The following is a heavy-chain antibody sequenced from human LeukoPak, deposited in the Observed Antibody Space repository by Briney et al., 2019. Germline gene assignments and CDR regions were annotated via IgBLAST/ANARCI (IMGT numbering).Heavy chain of an antibody. Sequence: SETLSLTCTVSGVSISSYYWSWIRQPPGKGLEWIGYISYNRGTNYNPSLKSRVTISIDTSKNQFSLKLSSVTAADTAVYYCAKSNGYGLIDIWGQGTMVTVSS. V-gene: IGHV4-59*01. CDR2: ISYNRGT. CDR3: AKSNGYGLIDI. D-gene: IGHD3-22*01. CDR1: GVSISSYY. J-gene: IGHJ3*02.